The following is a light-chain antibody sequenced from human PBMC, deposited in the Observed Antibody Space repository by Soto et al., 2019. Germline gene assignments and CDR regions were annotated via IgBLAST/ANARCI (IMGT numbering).Light chain of an antibody. J-gene: IGKJ1*01. CDR2: GAS. V-gene: IGKV3-20*01. CDR3: QHYGASSWT. Sequence: EIVLTQSPGTLSLSPGERATLSCRASQSVSSSFLAWYQQKPGQAPRLLIYGASTRTTGIPDRFSGGGSVSDFTLTIGRLEPEDSAVYYCQHYGASSWTFGQGTKVEIK. CDR1: QSVSSSF.